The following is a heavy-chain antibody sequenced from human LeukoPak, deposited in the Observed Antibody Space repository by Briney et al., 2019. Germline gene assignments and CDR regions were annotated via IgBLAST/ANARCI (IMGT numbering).Heavy chain of an antibody. CDR3: ARVSRQYDSYGLDY. CDR1: GYSISSGYC. Sequence: PSETLSLTCTVSGYSISSGYCWGWIRQPPGKGLEWIGSIYHSGSTYYNPSLKSRVTISVDTSKNQFSLKLSSVTAADTAVYYCARVSRQYDSYGLDYWGQGTLVTVSS. D-gene: IGHD5-18*01. J-gene: IGHJ4*02. CDR2: IYHSGST. V-gene: IGHV4-38-2*02.